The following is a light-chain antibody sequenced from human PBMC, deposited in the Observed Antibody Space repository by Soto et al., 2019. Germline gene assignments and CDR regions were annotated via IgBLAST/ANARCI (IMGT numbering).Light chain of an antibody. Sequence: EIVLTQSPATLSLSPGDRATLSCGASQSVRSSYVAWYQQKAGLAPRLLIYDGSSRASGIPDRFSGSGSGTDSTLTIGRLEPEDFAVYYCQQYDNSAPLSFGGGTKVEMK. CDR1: QSVRSSY. CDR2: DGS. CDR3: QQYDNSAPLS. V-gene: IGKV3D-20*01. J-gene: IGKJ4*01.